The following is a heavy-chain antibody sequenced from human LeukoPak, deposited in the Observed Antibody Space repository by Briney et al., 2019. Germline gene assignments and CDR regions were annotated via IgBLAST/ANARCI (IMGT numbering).Heavy chain of an antibody. V-gene: IGHV1-18*01. D-gene: IGHD3-22*01. CDR1: GYTFTSYG. Sequence: ASVKVSCKASGYTFTSYGIGWVRQAPGQGLEWMGWINAYNGNTNYAQKLQGRVTMTTDTSTSTAYMELRSLRSDDTAVYYCARDGGYYYDSSGYYSGWFDPWGQGTLVTVSS. J-gene: IGHJ5*02. CDR3: ARDGGYYYDSSGYYSGWFDP. CDR2: INAYNGNT.